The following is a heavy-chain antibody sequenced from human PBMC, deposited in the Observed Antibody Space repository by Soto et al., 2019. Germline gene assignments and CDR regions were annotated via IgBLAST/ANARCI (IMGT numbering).Heavy chain of an antibody. CDR2: IYSGGST. J-gene: IGHJ4*01. D-gene: IGHD2-21*01. Sequence: GGSLRLSCAASGFTVSSNYMSWVRQAPGKGLEWVSVIYSGGSTYYADSVKGRFTISRDNSKNTLYLQMNSLKASDTAMYYCARLANIFDFDNWGHGTLVTVSS. CDR3: ARLANIFDFDN. CDR1: GFTVSSNY. V-gene: IGHV3-53*01.